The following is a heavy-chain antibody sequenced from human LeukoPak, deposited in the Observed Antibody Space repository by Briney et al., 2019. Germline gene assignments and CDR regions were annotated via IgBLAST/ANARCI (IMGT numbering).Heavy chain of an antibody. D-gene: IGHD6-19*01. CDR1: GGSVSSGGHY. CDR2: IFYSVTT. CDR3: ARESDGDNGEWWLVSRPHFDY. V-gene: IGHV4-61*08. J-gene: IGHJ4*02. Sequence: SGPTLVKPSETLSLTCTVSGGSVSSGGHYWSWIRQPPGKGLEWIGYIFYSVTTKYNPSLKSRVTISLDTSRNQLSLKLSSVTAADTAVHYCARESDGDNGEWWLVSRPHFDYWGQGTLVTVSS.